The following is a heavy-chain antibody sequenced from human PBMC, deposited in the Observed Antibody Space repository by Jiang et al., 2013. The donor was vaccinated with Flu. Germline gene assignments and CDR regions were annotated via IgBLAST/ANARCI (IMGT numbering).Heavy chain of an antibody. CDR1: GYTFTSYG. V-gene: IGHV1-18*04. Sequence: GAEVKKPGASVKVSCKASGYTFTSYGISWVRQAPGQGLEWMGWISAYNGNTNYAQKLQGRVTMTTDTSTSTAYMELRSLRSDDTAVYYCARANSGSYYDYYYYGMDVWGQGTTVTVSS. J-gene: IGHJ6*02. D-gene: IGHD1-26*01. CDR2: ISAYNGNT. CDR3: ARANSGSYYDYYYYGMDV.